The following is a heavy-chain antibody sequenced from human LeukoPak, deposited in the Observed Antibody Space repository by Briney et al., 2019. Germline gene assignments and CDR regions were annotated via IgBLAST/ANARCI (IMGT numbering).Heavy chain of an antibody. Sequence: PGGSLRLSCEASGYTFKGYGLTWVRQAPGKGLEWVAGISGSGGSGGRTYYAESVKGRFTISRDNSEKTLYLQMNSLRAEDTAVYYCAREDYGEPNFDYWGQGTLVTVSS. CDR3: AREDYGEPNFDY. CDR2: ISGSGGSGGRT. V-gene: IGHV3-23*01. CDR1: GYTFKGYG. J-gene: IGHJ4*02. D-gene: IGHD4-17*01.